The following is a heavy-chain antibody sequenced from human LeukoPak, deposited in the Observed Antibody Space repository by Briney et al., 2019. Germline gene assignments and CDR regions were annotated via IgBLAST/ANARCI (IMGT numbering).Heavy chain of an antibody. CDR3: AREPVKWELQGWFDP. CDR2: INPNSGGT. D-gene: IGHD1-26*01. J-gene: IGHJ5*02. Sequence: GASVKVSCKASGYTFTGYYMHWVRQAPGQGLEWMGWINPNSGGTDYAQKFQGRVTMTRDTSISTAYMELSRLRSDDTAVYYCAREPVKWELQGWFDPWGQGTLVTVSS. CDR1: GYTFTGYY. V-gene: IGHV1-2*02.